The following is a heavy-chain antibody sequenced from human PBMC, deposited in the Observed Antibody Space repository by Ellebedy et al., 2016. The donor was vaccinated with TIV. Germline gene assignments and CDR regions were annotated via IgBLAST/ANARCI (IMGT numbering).Heavy chain of an antibody. J-gene: IGHJ5*02. D-gene: IGHD2-2*02. CDR2: INDVGTT. Sequence: MPSETLSPTCPVNGASPSGYQWSWTPLSPEKGLQWIGEINDVGTTNYNPSLKSRVTISVDTSKIQFSLKLSSVTAADTAIYYCARCYTGTNWFDPWGQGTLVTVSS. V-gene: IGHV4-34*01. CDR3: ARCYTGTNWFDP. CDR1: GASPSGYQ.